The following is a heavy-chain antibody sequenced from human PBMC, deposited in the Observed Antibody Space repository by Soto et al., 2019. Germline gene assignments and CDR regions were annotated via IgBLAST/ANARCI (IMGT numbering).Heavy chain of an antibody. CDR1: GFTFSSYS. CDR2: ISSSSSYI. Sequence: EVQLVESGGGLVKPGGSLRLSCAASGFTFSSYSMNWVRQAPGKGLEWVSSISSSSSYIYYADSVKGRFTISRDNAKNSMYLQMNSLRAEDAALYYCARVGYCSGGSCYPFWYYFDYWGQGTLVTVSS. V-gene: IGHV3-21*01. D-gene: IGHD2-15*01. CDR3: ARVGYCSGGSCYPFWYYFDY. J-gene: IGHJ4*02.